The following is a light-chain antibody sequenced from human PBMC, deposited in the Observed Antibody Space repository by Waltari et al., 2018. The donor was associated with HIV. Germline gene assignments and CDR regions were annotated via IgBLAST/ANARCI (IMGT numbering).Light chain of an antibody. V-gene: IGKV2-28*01. CDR2: FGS. CDR1: QSLMYSNGFHY. J-gene: IGKJ2*01. CDR3: MQALQTPYT. Sequence: DIVMTQSPLSLPVAPGEPASISCRSSQSLMYSNGFHYLDWYLQKPGQSPQLLLYFGSHRTSGVPDRFSGSGSATDFTLKISRVEAGDVGVYYCMQALQTPYTFGQGTKLEIK.